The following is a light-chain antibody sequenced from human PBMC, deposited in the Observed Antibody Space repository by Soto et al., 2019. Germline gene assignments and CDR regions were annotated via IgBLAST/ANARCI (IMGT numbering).Light chain of an antibody. Sequence: ENVLTQSPGTLSLSPGERATLSCRASQSVSSSYLAWYQQKPGQAPRLLIYGASSRATGIPDRFSGSWSGTDFTLTISRLEPEDFAVYYCQDYGSSRTFGQGTKV. CDR3: QDYGSSRT. J-gene: IGKJ1*01. CDR1: QSVSSSY. CDR2: GAS. V-gene: IGKV3-20*01.